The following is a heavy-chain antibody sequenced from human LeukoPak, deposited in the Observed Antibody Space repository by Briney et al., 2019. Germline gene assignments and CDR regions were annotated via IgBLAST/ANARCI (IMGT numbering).Heavy chain of an antibody. D-gene: IGHD2-15*01. J-gene: IGHJ4*02. V-gene: IGHV3-66*01. CDR1: GFSVGSNH. CDR2: IYSGGNT. Sequence: GGSLRLSCAASGFSVGSNHMSWVRQGPGKGLEWVSVIYSGGNTFYPDSVKGRFTISRDDSKNSLYLQMSSLRAEDTAVYYCARGRIFDYWGQGTLVTVSS. CDR3: ARGRIFDY.